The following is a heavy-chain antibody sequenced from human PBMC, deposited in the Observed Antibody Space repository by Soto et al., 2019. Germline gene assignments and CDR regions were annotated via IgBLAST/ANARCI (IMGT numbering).Heavy chain of an antibody. J-gene: IGHJ1*01. V-gene: IGHV1-24*01. CDR1: GYTLTELS. CDR3: ATGYSYYYDSSGPEYFKH. CDR2: FDPEDGET. D-gene: IGHD3-22*01. Sequence: ASVKVSCKVSGYTLTELSMHWVRQAPGKGLEWMGGFDPEDGETIYAQKFQGRVTMTEDTSTDTAYMELSSLRSEDTAVYYCATGYSYYYDSSGPEYFKHWGQGTLVTVSS.